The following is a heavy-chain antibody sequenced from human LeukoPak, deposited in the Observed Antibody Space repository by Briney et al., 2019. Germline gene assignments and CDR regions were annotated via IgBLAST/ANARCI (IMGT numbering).Heavy chain of an antibody. D-gene: IGHD2-8*01. CDR1: GGSISSGSYY. J-gene: IGHJ5*02. V-gene: IGHV4-61*02. CDR2: IYTSGST. Sequence: SETLSLTCTVSGGSISSGSYYWSWIRQPAGKGLEWIGRIYTSGSTNYNPSLKSRVTISVDTSKNQFSLKLSSVTAADTAVYYCARGPYAWGQGTLVAVSS. CDR3: ARGPYA.